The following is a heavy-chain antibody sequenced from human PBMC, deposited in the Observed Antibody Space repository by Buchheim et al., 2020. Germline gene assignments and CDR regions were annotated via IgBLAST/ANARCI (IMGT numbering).Heavy chain of an antibody. D-gene: IGHD6-19*01. CDR2: IYNTGSI. CDR3: AGYHSSGFLPPGTSIDC. V-gene: IGHV4-39*01. CDR1: GGSISSSTYY. J-gene: IGHJ4*03. Sequence: QLQLQESGPGLVKPSETLSLTCTVSGGSISSSTYYWGWIRQPPGKGLEWIGSIYNTGSIYYNPSLKSPVSISVDTSKNQFSLKLTSVTAADTAVYYCAGYHSSGFLPPGTSIDCWGQGIL.